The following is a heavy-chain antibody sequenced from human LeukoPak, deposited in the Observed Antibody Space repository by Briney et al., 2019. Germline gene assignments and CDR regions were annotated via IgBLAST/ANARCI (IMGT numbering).Heavy chain of an antibody. Sequence: SETLSLTCTVSGGSIPSGGYYWSWLRQRPGKGLDGIGHIYHTGSTYYNSSLKSRRSMSVDTSKNEFSLSLHSVTVADTAVYYCARGGVVTTTPRFDPWGQGILVTVSS. CDR2: IYHTGST. V-gene: IGHV4-31*03. CDR1: GGSIPSGGYY. J-gene: IGHJ5*02. D-gene: IGHD4-11*01. CDR3: ARGGVVTTTPRFDP.